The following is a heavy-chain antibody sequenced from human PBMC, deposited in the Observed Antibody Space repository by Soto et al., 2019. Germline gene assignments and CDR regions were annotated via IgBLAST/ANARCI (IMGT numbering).Heavy chain of an antibody. J-gene: IGHJ2*01. CDR1: GFSVSTSH. D-gene: IGHD4-4*01. CDR2: IYSGGAT. V-gene: IGHV3-66*02. Sequence: SGGSLRLSCAAAGFSVSTSHISWVRQAPGKGLEWVSVIYSGGATHYADSVKGRFTISRDNSKNTLYLQMNSLRTEDAAVYYCARPLWRDDYNWGYFDFWGRGTLVTVSS. CDR3: ARPLWRDDYNWGYFDF.